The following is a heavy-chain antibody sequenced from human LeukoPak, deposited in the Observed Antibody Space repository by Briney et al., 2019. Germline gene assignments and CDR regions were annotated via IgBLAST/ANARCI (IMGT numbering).Heavy chain of an antibody. CDR2: IKQDGSEK. J-gene: IGHJ4*02. V-gene: IGHV3-7*01. CDR3: ARAHRGRAFDY. Sequence: GGSLRLSCAASGFIFNNYWMSWVRQAPGKGLEWVANIKQDGSEKYYVDSVKGRFTISRDNAKNSLYLQMNSLRAEDTAVYYCARAHRGRAFDYWGQGTLVTVSS. CDR1: GFIFNNYW. D-gene: IGHD1-14*01.